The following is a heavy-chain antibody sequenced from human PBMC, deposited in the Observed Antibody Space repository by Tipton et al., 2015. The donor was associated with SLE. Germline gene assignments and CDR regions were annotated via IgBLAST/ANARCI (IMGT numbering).Heavy chain of an antibody. CDR3: ARPGGEGLSNDAFDI. J-gene: IGHJ3*02. Sequence: GLVKPSETLSLTCAVYGGSFSGYYWSWIRQPPGKGLEWIGEINHSGSTNYNPSLKSRVTISVDTSKNQFSLKLSSVTAADTAVYYCARPGGEGLSNDAFDIWGQGTMVTVSS. CDR2: INHSGST. D-gene: IGHD3-16*01. V-gene: IGHV4-34*01. CDR1: GGSFSGYY.